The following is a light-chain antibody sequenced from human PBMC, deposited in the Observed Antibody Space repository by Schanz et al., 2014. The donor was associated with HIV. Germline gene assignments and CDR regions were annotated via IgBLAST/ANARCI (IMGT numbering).Light chain of an antibody. CDR2: GNS. V-gene: IGLV1-40*01. Sequence: QPVLTQPPSVSGAPGQRVTISCTGSSSNIGAGYDVHWYQQLPGTAPKLLIYGNSNRPSGVPDRFSGSGSGTSTSLAISGLQSEDEADYYCAGWDDSLNVWVFGGGTKLTVL. J-gene: IGLJ3*02. CDR1: SSNIGAGYD. CDR3: AGWDDSLNVWV.